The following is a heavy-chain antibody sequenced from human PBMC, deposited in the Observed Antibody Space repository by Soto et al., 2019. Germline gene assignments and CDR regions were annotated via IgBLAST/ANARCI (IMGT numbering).Heavy chain of an antibody. J-gene: IGHJ4*02. CDR3: ARGSVDTVDSSVFYEY. Sequence: TSETLSLTCAVYGGSFSAYYWSWIRQPPGKGLEWIGEINHSGGTSYNPSLKSRVTISADTSKSQFSLKLTSVTAADRAVYYCARGSVDTVDSSVFYEYGGQGTLVTVSS. D-gene: IGHD3-22*01. CDR2: INHSGGT. CDR1: GGSFSAYY. V-gene: IGHV4-34*01.